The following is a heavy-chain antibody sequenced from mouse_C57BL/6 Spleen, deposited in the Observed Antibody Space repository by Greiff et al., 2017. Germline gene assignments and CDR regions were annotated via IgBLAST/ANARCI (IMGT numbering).Heavy chain of an antibody. V-gene: IGHV1-80*01. CDR1: GYAFSSYW. CDR3: ATIYYGNYGYAMDY. Sequence: VQRVESGAELVKPGASVKISCKASGYAFSSYWMNWVKQRPGKGLEWIGQIYPGDGDTNYNGKFKGKATLTADKSSSTAYMQLSSLTSEDSAVYFCATIYYGNYGYAMDYWGQGTSVTVSS. J-gene: IGHJ4*01. CDR2: IYPGDGDT. D-gene: IGHD2-1*01.